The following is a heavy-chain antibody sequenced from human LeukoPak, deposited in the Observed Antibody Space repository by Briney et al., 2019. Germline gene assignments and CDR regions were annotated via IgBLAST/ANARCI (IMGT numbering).Heavy chain of an antibody. V-gene: IGHV3-23*01. D-gene: IGHD4-17*01. CDR1: GITFSNYA. J-gene: IGHJ2*01. Sequence: GGSLRLSCAASGITFSNYAMTWVRQAPGKGLEWVSTISGNGDTTFYADSVKGRFTISRDNSKNTHYLQMNSLRVEDTAIYYCAKGGHYSSFDTWGRGTPVTVSS. CDR2: ISGNGDTT. CDR3: AKGGHYSSFDT.